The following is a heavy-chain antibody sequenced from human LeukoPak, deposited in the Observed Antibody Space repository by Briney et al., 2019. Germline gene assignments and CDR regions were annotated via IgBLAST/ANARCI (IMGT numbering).Heavy chain of an antibody. D-gene: IGHD1-26*01. J-gene: IGHJ4*02. CDR3: ATYSGSYSFDY. Sequence: SETLSLTCTVSGGSISSSSYYWGWIRQPPGKGLEWIGSIYYSGSTYYNPSLKSRVTISVDTSKNQFSLKLSSVTAADTAVYYCATYSGSYSFDYWGQGTLVTVSS. V-gene: IGHV4-39*01. CDR1: GGSISSSSYY. CDR2: IYYSGST.